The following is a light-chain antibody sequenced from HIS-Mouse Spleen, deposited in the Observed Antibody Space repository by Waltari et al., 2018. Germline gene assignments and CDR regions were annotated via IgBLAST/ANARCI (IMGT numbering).Light chain of an antibody. Sequence: AIRMTQSPSSLSASTGDRVTITCRASQGISSYLAWYQQKPGKAPKLLIYAASTLQSGVPSRFSGSGSGTDFTLTNSCLQSEDFATYYCQQYYSYPPWTFGQGTKVEIK. CDR2: AAS. J-gene: IGKJ1*01. V-gene: IGKV1-8*01. CDR1: QGISSY. CDR3: QQYYSYPPWT.